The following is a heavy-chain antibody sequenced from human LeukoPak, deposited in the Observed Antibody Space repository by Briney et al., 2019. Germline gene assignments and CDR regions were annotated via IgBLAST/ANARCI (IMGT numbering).Heavy chain of an antibody. CDR1: GYTFTSYA. D-gene: IGHD6-19*01. Sequence: GASVKVSCKASGYTFTSYAMHWVRQAPGQRLEWMGWINAANGDTKYSQEFQGRVTITRDTSANTAYMELSSLRSEDTAVYYCAKDGSLEQWLVFYYYYYMDVWGKGTTVTVSS. CDR3: AKDGSLEQWLVFYYYYYMDV. V-gene: IGHV1-3*03. J-gene: IGHJ6*03. CDR2: INAANGDT.